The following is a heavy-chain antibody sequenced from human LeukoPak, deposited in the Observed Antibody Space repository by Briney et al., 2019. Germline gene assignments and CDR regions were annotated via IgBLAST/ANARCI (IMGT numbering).Heavy chain of an antibody. V-gene: IGHV1-69*04. CDR3: AREGSNYKAPDY. CDR1: GGTFSFDA. CDR2: IIPILSIA. Sequence: GASVKVSCKASGGTFSFDAISWVRQAPGQGLEWMGRIIPILSIADYAQKFQGRVTITADESTSTAYMELSSLRSEDTAVYYCAREGSNYKAPDYWGQGTLVTVSS. J-gene: IGHJ4*02. D-gene: IGHD4-11*01.